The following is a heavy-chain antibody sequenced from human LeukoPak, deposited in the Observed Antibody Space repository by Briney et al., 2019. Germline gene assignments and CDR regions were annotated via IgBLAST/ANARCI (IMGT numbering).Heavy chain of an antibody. D-gene: IGHD3-3*01. Sequence: ASVKVSCKASGYTFTGYYMHWVRQAPGQGLEWMGWINPNSGGPNYAQKFQGRVTMTRDTSISTAYMELSRLRSDDTAVYYCARGGPAMEWLLGEAFDIWGQGTMVTVSS. CDR3: ARGGPAMEWLLGEAFDI. J-gene: IGHJ3*02. CDR1: GYTFTGYY. CDR2: INPNSGGP. V-gene: IGHV1-2*02.